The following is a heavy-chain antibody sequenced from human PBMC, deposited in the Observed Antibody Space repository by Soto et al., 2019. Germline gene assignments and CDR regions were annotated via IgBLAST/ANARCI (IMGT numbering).Heavy chain of an antibody. V-gene: IGHV4-30-4*01. CDR2: IYYSGST. Sequence: SETLSLTCTGSGGSISSGDYYWSWIRQPPGKGLEWIGYIYYSGSTYYNPSLKSRVTISVDKSKNQFSLKLSSVTAAPTHAHYFATAGAAPVFHSVVAPWGQRTLDTXST. CDR1: GGSISSGDYY. J-gene: IGHJ5*02. CDR3: ATAGAAPVFHSVVAP. D-gene: IGHD6-13*01.